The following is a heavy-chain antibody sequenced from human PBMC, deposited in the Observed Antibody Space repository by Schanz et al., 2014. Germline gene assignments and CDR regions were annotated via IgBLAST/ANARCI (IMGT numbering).Heavy chain of an antibody. J-gene: IGHJ4*02. V-gene: IGHV1-69*08. CDR1: GGTFSTYT. CDR3: ARDFSAYVGNYFDY. Sequence: QVQLVQSGAEVKKPGSSVKVSCKASGGTFSTYTISWVRQAPGQGLEWMGRIIPILGIANYAQNFQGRVTITADKSTSTAYMELTSLRFDDTAVYYCARDFSAYVGNYFDYWGQGTLVTGSS. CDR2: IIPILGIA. D-gene: IGHD5-12*01.